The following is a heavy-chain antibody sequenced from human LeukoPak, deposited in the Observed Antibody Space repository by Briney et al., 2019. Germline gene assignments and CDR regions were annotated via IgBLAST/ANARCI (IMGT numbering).Heavy chain of an antibody. J-gene: IGHJ4*02. CDR3: AKDRLMVRGGTDY. CDR1: GFTFSSYG. V-gene: IGHV3-30*18. D-gene: IGHD3-10*01. Sequence: GGSLRLSCAASGFTFSSYGTHWVRQAPGKGLEWVAVISYDGSNKYYADSVKGRFTISRDNSKNTLYLQMNSLRAEDTAVYYCAKDRLMVRGGTDYWGQGTLVTVSS. CDR2: ISYDGSNK.